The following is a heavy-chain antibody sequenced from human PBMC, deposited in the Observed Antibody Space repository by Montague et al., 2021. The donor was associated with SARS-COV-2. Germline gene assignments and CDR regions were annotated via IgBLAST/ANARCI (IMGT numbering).Heavy chain of an antibody. V-gene: IGHV4-59*01. Sequence: SETLSLTCSVSGASMRTYYWTWIRESPGRGLEGIGYISNSGITNYNPSLKSRATISLDTSKTQFSLKLTSVTTSDTALYYCARDLGWGRWYIDVWGRGTLV. CDR1: GASMRTYY. CDR2: ISNSGIT. J-gene: IGHJ2*01. CDR3: ARDLGWGRWYIDV. D-gene: IGHD1-26*01.